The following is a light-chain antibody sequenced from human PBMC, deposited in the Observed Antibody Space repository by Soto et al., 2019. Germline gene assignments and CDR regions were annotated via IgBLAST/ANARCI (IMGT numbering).Light chain of an antibody. J-gene: IGKJ1*01. Sequence: EVRLTQYTGTLSLSPGERVTLSCRASESVNNGFLAWYQQKPGQVPRLLIYGASSRATGIPDRFSGSGSGPDFTLTISRLEPEDFAVFFCQQYGNTPWTFGQGTMVDIK. CDR3: QQYGNTPWT. V-gene: IGKV3-20*01. CDR2: GAS. CDR1: ESVNNGF.